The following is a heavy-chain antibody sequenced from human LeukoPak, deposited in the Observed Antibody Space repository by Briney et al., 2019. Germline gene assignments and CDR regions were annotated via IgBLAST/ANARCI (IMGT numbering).Heavy chain of an antibody. CDR2: FYSGGAT. J-gene: IGHJ6*02. CDR1: GFIVSANY. CDR3: ARSRGLDV. D-gene: IGHD2-2*01. Sequence: GGSLSLSCAASGFIVSANYMSWVRQTPGKGLEWVSIFYSGGATFYVDSVKGRFTISRDNSKNMLYLQMNSLRAEDTAVYYCARSRGLDVWGQGTTVTVSS. V-gene: IGHV3-53*01.